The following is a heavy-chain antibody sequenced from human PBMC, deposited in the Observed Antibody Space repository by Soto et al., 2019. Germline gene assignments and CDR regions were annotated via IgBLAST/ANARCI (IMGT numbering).Heavy chain of an antibody. CDR1: GYTFTGYY. D-gene: IGHD2-2*01. Sequence: ASVKVSCKASGYTFTGYYMHWVRQAPGQGLEWMGWINPNSGGTNYAQKFQGWVTMTRDTSISTADMELSRLRSDDTAVYYCARQDIVVVPAATSQAEYFQHWGQGTLVTVSS. J-gene: IGHJ1*01. V-gene: IGHV1-2*04. CDR3: ARQDIVVVPAATSQAEYFQH. CDR2: INPNSGGT.